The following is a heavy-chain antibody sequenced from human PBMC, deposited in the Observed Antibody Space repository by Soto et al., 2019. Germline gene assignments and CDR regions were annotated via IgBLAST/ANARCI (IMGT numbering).Heavy chain of an antibody. V-gene: IGHV4-34*01. Sequence: SETLSLSSAVYGGSFCGYYLGWIRQPPGKGLEWIGEINHSGSTNYNPSLKSRVTISVDTSKNQFSLKLSSVTAADTAVYYCASTWRPHWYFDLWGRGTLVTVSS. CDR3: ASTWRPHWYFDL. J-gene: IGHJ2*01. CDR2: INHSGST. CDR1: GGSFCGYY. D-gene: IGHD3-16*01.